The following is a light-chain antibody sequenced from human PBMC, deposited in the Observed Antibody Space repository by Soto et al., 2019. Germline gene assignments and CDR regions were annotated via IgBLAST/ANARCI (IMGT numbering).Light chain of an antibody. Sequence: QSVPTQPRSVSGSPGQSVTISCTGTSSDIGNYNYVSWYQQYPGKAPKLIIYDVSKRPSGIPDRFFGSKFGNTASLTISGLQAEDEADYYCCSYAGSFIFVFGTGTRSPS. CDR3: CSYAGSFIFV. V-gene: IGLV2-11*01. CDR1: SSDIGNYNY. J-gene: IGLJ1*01. CDR2: DVS.